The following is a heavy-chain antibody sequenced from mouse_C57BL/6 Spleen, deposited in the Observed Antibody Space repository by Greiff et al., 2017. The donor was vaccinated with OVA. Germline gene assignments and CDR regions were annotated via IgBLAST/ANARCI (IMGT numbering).Heavy chain of an antibody. J-gene: IGHJ3*01. CDR2: IDPSDSYT. CDR1: GYTFTSYW. Sequence: QVQLQQPGAELVKPGASVKLSCKASGYTFTSYWMQWVKQRPGQGLEWIGEIDPSDSYTNYNQKFKGKATLTVDTSSSTAYMQLSSLTSEDSAVYYCARIYYGNYGWFAYWGQGTLGTVSA. CDR3: ARIYYGNYGWFAY. D-gene: IGHD2-1*01. V-gene: IGHV1-50*01.